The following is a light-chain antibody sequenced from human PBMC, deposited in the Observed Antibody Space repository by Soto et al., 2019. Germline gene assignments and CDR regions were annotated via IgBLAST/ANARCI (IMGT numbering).Light chain of an antibody. Sequence: IQMAQSPSTLSASVGDRVTITCRASQNIDSWLAWYQHKPGKAAKVLIYDASSLETGVPSRFSGSGSGTEFSLTISSLRPDDFATYYCQQYDTYPLTFGQGTKV. V-gene: IGKV1-5*01. CDR1: QNIDSW. J-gene: IGKJ1*01. CDR2: DAS. CDR3: QQYDTYPLT.